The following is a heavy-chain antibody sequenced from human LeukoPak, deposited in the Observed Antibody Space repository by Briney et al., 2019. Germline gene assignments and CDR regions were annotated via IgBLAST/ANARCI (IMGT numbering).Heavy chain of an antibody. J-gene: IGHJ4*02. V-gene: IGHV3-23*01. Sequence: PGESLRLSCAASGFTFSSYAMSWVRQAPGKGLEWVSAVTRSGGSTYYADSVRGRFTISRDNSKNTLFLQLDSLRVEDTAVYYCAKEDPAIILGIDYWGQGALVIVSS. CDR1: GFTFSSYA. CDR2: VTRSGGST. CDR3: AKEDPAIILGIDY. D-gene: IGHD5-18*01.